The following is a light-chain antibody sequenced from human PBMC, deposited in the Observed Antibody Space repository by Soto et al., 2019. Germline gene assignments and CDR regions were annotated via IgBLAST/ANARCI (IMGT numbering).Light chain of an antibody. V-gene: IGKV1-5*01. CDR1: QTINNW. J-gene: IGKJ1*01. Sequence: DSQMTQSPSTLSASIGDRVTITCRASQTINNWLAWYQQKPGKAPNLLIYHASNLETGVPSRFSGSAFGTEFTLTISSLQPDDFATYYCQHYNSYPWTFGQGTK. CDR3: QHYNSYPWT. CDR2: HAS.